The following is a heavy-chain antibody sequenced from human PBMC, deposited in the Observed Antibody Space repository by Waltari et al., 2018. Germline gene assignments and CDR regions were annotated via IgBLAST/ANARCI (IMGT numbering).Heavy chain of an antibody. J-gene: IGHJ1*01. D-gene: IGHD1-26*01. Sequence: QVQLQESGPGLLKPSETLSLRCSVAGYSIGSGFYWGWIRQPPGKGLEWIGSVYQSGFTYYNPSLKSRVTISVDTSKNQFSLRLRSVTAADTGVYFCARVSVGSTPEYLLNWGQGTLVTVSS. V-gene: IGHV4-38-2*02. CDR2: VYQSGFT. CDR1: GYSIGSGFY. CDR3: ARVSVGSTPEYLLN.